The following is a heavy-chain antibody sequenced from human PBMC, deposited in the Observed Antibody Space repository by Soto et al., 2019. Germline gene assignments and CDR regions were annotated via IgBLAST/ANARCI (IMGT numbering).Heavy chain of an antibody. D-gene: IGHD5-12*01. J-gene: IGHJ4*02. V-gene: IGHV1-69*08. CDR2: IIPILGIA. Sequence: QVQLVQSGAEVKKPGSSVKVSCKASGGTFSSYTISWVRQAPGQGLEWMGRIIPILGIANYAQKFQGRVTITADKSTSTAYMELSSLRSEDTAVYYCAREGGSGYDWDLWGQGTLVTVSS. CDR1: GGTFSSYT. CDR3: AREGGSGYDWDL.